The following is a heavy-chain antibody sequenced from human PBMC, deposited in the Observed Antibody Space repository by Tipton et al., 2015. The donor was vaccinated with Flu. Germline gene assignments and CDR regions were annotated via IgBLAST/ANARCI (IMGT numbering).Heavy chain of an antibody. CDR1: GGSISSYF. J-gene: IGHJ4*02. Sequence: GLVKPSETLSLTCSVSGGSISSYFWSWIRQPPGKGLGWIGYIYYTGSTSYNPSLKSRVTISVDTSKNQFSLRLSAVTAADTAVYYCARDAPGYGGYLVYWGQGTLITVSS. D-gene: IGHD5-12*01. V-gene: IGHV4-59*01. CDR3: ARDAPGYGGYLVY. CDR2: IYYTGST.